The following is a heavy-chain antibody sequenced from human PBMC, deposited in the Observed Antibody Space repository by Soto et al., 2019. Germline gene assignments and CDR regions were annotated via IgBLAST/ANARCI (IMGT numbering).Heavy chain of an antibody. V-gene: IGHV3-74*01. Sequence: PGGSLRLSCAGSGFTFSNFWMHWVRQAPGKGLVWVARINTDGSVTSHADSVKGRFTISRDNAKSTLYLQMTSLREEDSAIYYCARQTGLGATNYWGQGTLVTVSS. CDR1: GFTFSNFW. D-gene: IGHD1-26*01. J-gene: IGHJ4*02. CDR3: ARQTGLGATNY. CDR2: INTDGSVT.